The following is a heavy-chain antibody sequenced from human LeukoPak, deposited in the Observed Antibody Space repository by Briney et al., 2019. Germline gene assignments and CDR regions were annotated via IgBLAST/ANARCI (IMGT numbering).Heavy chain of an antibody. CDR3: ARVQYLNYFDY. Sequence: GGSLRLSCAASGFTFSSYWMSWVRQAPGKGLEWVANIKQDGSEKKYVDSVKGQFTISRDNAKNSLYQQMNSLRAEDTAVYYCARVQYLNYFDYWGQGTLVTVSS. V-gene: IGHV3-7*01. D-gene: IGHD4-11*01. J-gene: IGHJ4*02. CDR1: GFTFSSYW. CDR2: IKQDGSEK.